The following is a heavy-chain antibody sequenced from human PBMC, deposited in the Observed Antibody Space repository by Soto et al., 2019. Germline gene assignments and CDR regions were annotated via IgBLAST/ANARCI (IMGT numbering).Heavy chain of an antibody. Sequence: SGPTLVKPTPTLKLTCTFSGFSLSTSGMCVSWIRQPPGKALEWLARIDWDDDKYYSTSLKTRLTISKDTSKNQVVLTMTNMDPVDTATYYCARMAPRMITFGGYMDVWGKGTTVTVSS. CDR1: GFSLSTSGMC. D-gene: IGHD3-16*01. CDR2: IDWDDDK. V-gene: IGHV2-70*11. J-gene: IGHJ6*03. CDR3: ARMAPRMITFGGYMDV.